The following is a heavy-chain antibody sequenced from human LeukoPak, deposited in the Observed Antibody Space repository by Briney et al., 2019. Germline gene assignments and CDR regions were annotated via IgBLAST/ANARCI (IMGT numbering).Heavy chain of an antibody. CDR3: ARHLPRWLLLSCWFDP. V-gene: IGHV4-39*01. J-gene: IGHJ5*02. CDR1: GGSISSSSYY. D-gene: IGHD5-24*01. Sequence: SETLSLTCTVSGGSISSSSYYWGWIRQPPGKGLEWIGSIYYSGSTYYNPSLKSRVTISVDTSKNQFSLKLSSVTAADTAVYYCARHLPRWLLLSCWFDPWGQETLVTVSS. CDR2: IYYSGST.